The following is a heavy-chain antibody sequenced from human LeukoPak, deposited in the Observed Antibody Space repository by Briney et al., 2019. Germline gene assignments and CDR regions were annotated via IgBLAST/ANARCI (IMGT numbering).Heavy chain of an antibody. CDR3: ARHQPPPRRYDYDSRGYYRSPPAAPFDP. CDR2: IYYSGST. CDR1: GGSISSYY. V-gene: IGHV4-59*01. J-gene: IGHJ5*02. Sequence: SETLSLTCTVSGGSISSYYWSWIRQPPGKGLEWIGYIYYSGSTNYNPSLKSRVTISVDTSKNQFSLKLSSVTAADTAVYYCARHQPPPRRYDYDSRGYYRSPPAAPFDPWGQGTLVTVSS. D-gene: IGHD3-22*01.